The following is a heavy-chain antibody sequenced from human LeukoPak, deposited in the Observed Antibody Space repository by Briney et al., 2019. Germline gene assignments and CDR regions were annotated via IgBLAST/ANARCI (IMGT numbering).Heavy chain of an antibody. CDR2: INAGNGNT. Sequence: ASVKVSCKASGYTFTSYAMHWVRQAPGQRLEWMGWINAGNGNTKYSQEFQGRVTITRDTSASTAYMELSSLRSEDMAVYYCARDGTYGSGSYPREGVLDYWGQGTLVTVSS. CDR1: GYTFTSYA. V-gene: IGHV1-3*03. CDR3: ARDGTYGSGSYPREGVLDY. J-gene: IGHJ4*02. D-gene: IGHD3-10*01.